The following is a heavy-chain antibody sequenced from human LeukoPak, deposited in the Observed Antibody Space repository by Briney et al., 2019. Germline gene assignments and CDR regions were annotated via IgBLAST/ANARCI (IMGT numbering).Heavy chain of an antibody. V-gene: IGHV4-30-4*01. J-gene: IGHJ4*02. D-gene: IGHD3-22*01. Sequence: SETLSLTCTVSGGSTSSGDYYWSWIRQPPGKGLEWIGYIYYSGSTYYNPSLKSRVTISVDTSKNQFSLKLSSVTAADTAVYYCARAIYDSSGYYSDYWGQGTLVTVSS. CDR1: GGSTSSGDYY. CDR2: IYYSGST. CDR3: ARAIYDSSGYYSDY.